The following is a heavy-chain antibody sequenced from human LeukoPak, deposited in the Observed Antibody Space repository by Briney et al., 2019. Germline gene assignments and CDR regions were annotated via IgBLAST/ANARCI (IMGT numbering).Heavy chain of an antibody. V-gene: IGHV3-7*01. CDR1: GFTFSNYW. J-gene: IGHJ4*02. CDR3: ARDPGPTAAGMKAGFDY. Sequence: HPGGSLRLSCAASGFTFSNYWMSWVRQAPGTGLEWVANIKQDGSESYYVDSVKGRFTISRDNAKNSLYLQMNSLRAEDTAIYYCARDPGPTAAGMKAGFDYWGQGTLVTVSS. CDR2: IKQDGSES. D-gene: IGHD6-13*01.